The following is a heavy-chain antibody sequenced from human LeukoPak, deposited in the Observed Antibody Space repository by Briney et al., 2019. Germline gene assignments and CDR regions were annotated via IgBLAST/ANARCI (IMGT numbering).Heavy chain of an antibody. Sequence: GGSLRLSCAASGFTFSSYSMTWVRQAPGKGLEWVSGIGASDGSTFYADSVKGRFIISRDNSRNTLFLQMDSLRADDTAVYYCANDDVGYYFVYWGQGTLVTVSS. J-gene: IGHJ4*02. CDR2: IGASDGST. D-gene: IGHD1-26*01. CDR1: GFTFSSYS. V-gene: IGHV3-23*01. CDR3: ANDDVGYYFVY.